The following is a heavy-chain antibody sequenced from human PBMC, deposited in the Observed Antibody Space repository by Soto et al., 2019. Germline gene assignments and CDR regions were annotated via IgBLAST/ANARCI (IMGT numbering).Heavy chain of an antibody. CDR1: GFTFGSCA. D-gene: IGHD3-10*01. V-gene: IGHV3-23*01. Sequence: GGSLRLSCAPSGFTFGSCAMNWVRQAPGKGLEWASAISGSGGITYYADSVKGRFTTSRDNSKNTLYLQMNSLRAEDTAVYYCAKAPPGSGSSRYYYYGMDVWGQGTTVTVSS. J-gene: IGHJ6*02. CDR2: ISGSGGIT. CDR3: AKAPPGSGSSRYYYYGMDV.